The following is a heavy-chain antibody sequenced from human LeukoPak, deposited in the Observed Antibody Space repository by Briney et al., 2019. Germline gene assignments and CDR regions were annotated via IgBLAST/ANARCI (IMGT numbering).Heavy chain of an antibody. V-gene: IGHV3-11*01. CDR1: GFTFSNYW. Sequence: PGGSLRLSCAASGFTFSNYWMHWVRQAPGKGPVWVSYISSSGSTIFYGDSVKGRVTISRDNSRNSLYLQMNSLRAEDTAVYYCARGKLNFDYWGQGTLVTVSS. CDR2: ISSSGSTI. J-gene: IGHJ4*02. D-gene: IGHD1-7*01. CDR3: ARGKLNFDY.